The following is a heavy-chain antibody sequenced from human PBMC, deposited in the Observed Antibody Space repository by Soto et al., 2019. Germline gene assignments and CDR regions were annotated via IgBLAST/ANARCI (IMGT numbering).Heavy chain of an antibody. CDR3: ANEPN. CDR1: GGSFSDQR. CDR2: IIPMFRTT. J-gene: IGHJ4*02. Sequence: QVQLVQSGAEVKKPGSSVKVSCKASGGSFSDQRVSWVRQAPGQRLEWMGGIIPMFRTTNYARKFQGRLTITADGSTTTASMELTSLTSEDTAIYYCANEPNWGQGTLVTVSS. V-gene: IGHV1-69*01.